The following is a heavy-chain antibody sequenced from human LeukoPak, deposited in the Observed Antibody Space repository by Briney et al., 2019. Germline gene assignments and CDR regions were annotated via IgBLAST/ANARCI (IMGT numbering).Heavy chain of an antibody. CDR3: ARDGAVGRPIDP. CDR2: IWYDGSKK. D-gene: IGHD3-10*01. CDR1: GFTFRTYG. J-gene: IGHJ5*02. Sequence: GTSLRLSCVASGFTFRTYGMYWVRQAPGKGLEWVAVIWYDGSKKYYGESVKGRFTISRDDSKNTLYLQMNSLSAEDTAVYFCARDGAVGRPIDPWGQGTLVTVSS. V-gene: IGHV3-33*01.